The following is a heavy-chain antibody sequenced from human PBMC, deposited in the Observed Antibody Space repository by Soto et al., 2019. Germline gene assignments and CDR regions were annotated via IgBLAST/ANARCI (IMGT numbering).Heavy chain of an antibody. CDR2: ISGYNGKT. V-gene: IGHV1-18*01. Sequence: QVQLVQSGAEVKKPGASVKVSCKSSGYTFSMSGISWVRQAPGQGLEWMGWISGYNGKTNYEQKFQDRVTKTTATSTNMAYMELRSLRSDDTAVYYCAREGPRPYYYYGMDVWGQGTTVTVSS. J-gene: IGHJ6*02. CDR1: GYTFSMSG. CDR3: AREGPRPYYYYGMDV.